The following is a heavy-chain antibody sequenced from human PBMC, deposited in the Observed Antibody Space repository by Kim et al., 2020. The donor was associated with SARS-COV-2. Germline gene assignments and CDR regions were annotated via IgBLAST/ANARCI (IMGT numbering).Heavy chain of an antibody. D-gene: IGHD3-10*01. V-gene: IGHV1-46*01. J-gene: IGHJ4*02. Sequence: STQKFQGRLTMTRDTSTSTVYMELSSLGSDDTAVYYCARDHSGASYFDYWGQGTLVTVSS. CDR3: ARDHSGASYFDY.